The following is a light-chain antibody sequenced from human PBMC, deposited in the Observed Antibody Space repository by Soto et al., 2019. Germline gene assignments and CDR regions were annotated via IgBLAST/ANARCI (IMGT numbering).Light chain of an antibody. CDR3: MVSYSGAHV. J-gene: IGLJ1*01. CDR1: TGAVTSGHF. V-gene: IGLV7-46*01. Sequence: QAVVTQEPSLTVSPGGTVTLTCGSNTGAVTSGHFPYWFQQKPGQAPRTLIYDTSNKYSWTPARFSGSLLGGKAALTLSGAQPEDEAEYYCMVSYSGAHVFGTGTKLTVL. CDR2: DTS.